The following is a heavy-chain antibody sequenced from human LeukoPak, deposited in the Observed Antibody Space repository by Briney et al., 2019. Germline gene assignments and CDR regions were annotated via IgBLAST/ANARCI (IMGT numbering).Heavy chain of an antibody. CDR3: ATGPYGMDV. CDR1: GFTFSSHS. CDR2: ISDGGSRT. V-gene: IGHV3-NL1*01. Sequence: GGSLRLSCAASGFTFSSHSMHWVRQAPGRGLEWVSGISDGGSRTYYADSVKGRFTISRDNSKNTLYLQMNSLRAEDTAVYYCATGPYGMDVWGQGTTVTVSS. J-gene: IGHJ6*02.